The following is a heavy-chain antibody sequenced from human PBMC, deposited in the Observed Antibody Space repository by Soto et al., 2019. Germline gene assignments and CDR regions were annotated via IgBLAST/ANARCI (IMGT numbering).Heavy chain of an antibody. Sequence: GESLKISCKGSGYSFTSYWIGWVRQMPGKGLEWMGIIYPGDSDTRYSPSFQGQVTISADKSISAAYLQWSSLKASDTAMYYCASCLGYCSGGSCYSCAFDIWGQGTMVTVSS. CDR3: ASCLGYCSGGSCYSCAFDI. V-gene: IGHV5-51*01. D-gene: IGHD2-15*01. J-gene: IGHJ3*02. CDR2: IYPGDSDT. CDR1: GYSFTSYW.